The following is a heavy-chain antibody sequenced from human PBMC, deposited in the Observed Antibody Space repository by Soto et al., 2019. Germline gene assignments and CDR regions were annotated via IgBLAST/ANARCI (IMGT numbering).Heavy chain of an antibody. CDR2: INHSGSA. J-gene: IGHJ6*02. D-gene: IGHD1-7*01. Sequence: SETLSLTCDVYGGSFSDYIWTWIRQTPGKGLQWIGQINHSGSANYNPSLKSRVTISVDRSKNQFSLRLSSVTAADTAVYYCARIIPGELYYGMDVWGQGTTVTVSS. CDR1: GGSFSDYI. V-gene: IGHV4-34*01. CDR3: ARIIPGELYYGMDV.